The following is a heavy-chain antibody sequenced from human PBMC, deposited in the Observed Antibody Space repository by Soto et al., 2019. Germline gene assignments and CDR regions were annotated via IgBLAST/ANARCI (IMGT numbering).Heavy chain of an antibody. J-gene: IGHJ1*01. CDR2: ISSSSSYT. D-gene: IGHD6-6*01. V-gene: IGHV3-11*06. CDR1: GFTFSDYY. CDR3: ARVEVGRIAARRGGVQGGYFQH. Sequence: QVQLVESGGGLVKPGGSLRLSCAASGFTFSDYYMSWIRQAPGKGLEWVSSISSSSSYTNYADSVKGRFTISRDNAKNSLYLQMNSLRAEDTAVYYCARVEVGRIAARRGGVQGGYFQHWGQGTLVTVSS.